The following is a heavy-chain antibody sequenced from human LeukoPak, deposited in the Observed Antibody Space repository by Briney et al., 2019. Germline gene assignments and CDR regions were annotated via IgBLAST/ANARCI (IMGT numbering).Heavy chain of an antibody. CDR2: IYYSGST. CDR3: ASWPGSGPTGI. CDR1: GGSFSGYY. D-gene: IGHD2-15*01. J-gene: IGHJ3*02. Sequence: SETLSLTCAVYGGSFSGYYWSWLRQPPGKGLEWIGYIYYSGSTNYNPSLKSRVTISVDTSKNQFSLKLSSVTAADTAVYYCASWPGSGPTGIWGQGTMVTVSS. V-gene: IGHV4-59*01.